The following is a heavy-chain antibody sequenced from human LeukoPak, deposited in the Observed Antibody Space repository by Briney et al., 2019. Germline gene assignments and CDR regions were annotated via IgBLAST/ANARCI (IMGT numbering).Heavy chain of an antibody. J-gene: IGHJ4*02. D-gene: IGHD6-19*01. Sequence: GGSLRLSCAASGFTFSSYAMSWVRQAPGKGLEWVSAISGSGGSTYYADSVKGRFTISRDNSKNTFYLQMNSLRAEDTALYYCSSGQSREWLGGQWDYWGQGTRVAVSS. CDR1: GFTFSSYA. CDR2: ISGSGGST. CDR3: SSGQSREWLGGQWDY. V-gene: IGHV3-23*01.